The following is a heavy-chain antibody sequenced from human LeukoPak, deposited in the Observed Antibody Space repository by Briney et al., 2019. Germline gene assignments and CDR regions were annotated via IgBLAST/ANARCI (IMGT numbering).Heavy chain of an antibody. CDR1: GGSISSYY. CDR3: ARSLLLEWNWFDP. D-gene: IGHD3-10*01. Sequence: SETLSLTCTVSGGSISSYYWSWIRQPPGKGLEWIGYIYYSGSTNYNPSLKSRVTISVDTSKNQFSLKLSSVTAADTAVYYCARSLLLEWNWFDPWGQGTLVTVSS. J-gene: IGHJ5*02. CDR2: IYYSGST. V-gene: IGHV4-59*01.